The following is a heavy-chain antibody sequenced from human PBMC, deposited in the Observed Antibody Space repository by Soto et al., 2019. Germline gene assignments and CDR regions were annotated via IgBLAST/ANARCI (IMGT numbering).Heavy chain of an antibody. CDR2: MNPNSGNT. J-gene: IGHJ6*02. CDR1: GYTFTSYD. V-gene: IGHV1-8*01. Sequence: GASVKVSCKXSGYTFTSYDINWVRQATGQGLEWMGWMNPNSGNTGYAQKFQGRVTMTRNTSISTAYMELSSLRSEDTAVYYCARRELTYHDFWSGYYPYYYYGMDVWGQGTTVTVSS. D-gene: IGHD3-3*01. CDR3: ARRELTYHDFWSGYYPYYYYGMDV.